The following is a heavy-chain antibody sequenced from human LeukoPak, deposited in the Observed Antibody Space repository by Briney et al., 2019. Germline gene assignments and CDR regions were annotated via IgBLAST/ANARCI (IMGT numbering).Heavy chain of an antibody. CDR1: GGSISSYY. CDR2: IYYSGST. D-gene: IGHD2-21*02. Sequence: SETLSLTCTVSGGSISSYYWSWIRQPPGKGLEWIGYIYYSGSTNYNPSLKSRVTISVDTSKDQFSLKLSSVTAADTAVYYCAREGVVVVTAITNWFDPWGQGTLVTVSS. J-gene: IGHJ5*02. V-gene: IGHV4-59*01. CDR3: AREGVVVVTAITNWFDP.